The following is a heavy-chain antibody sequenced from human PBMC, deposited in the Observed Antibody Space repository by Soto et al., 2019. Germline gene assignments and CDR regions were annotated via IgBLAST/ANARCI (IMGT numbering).Heavy chain of an antibody. CDR2: INHSGST. Sequence: SETLSLTCAVYGGSFSGYYWSWIRQPPGKGLEWIGEINHSGSTNYNPSLKSRVTISVDTSKNQFSLKLSSVTAADTAVYYCARDITIFGVVITRYGIDVWGQVTTVT. CDR1: GGSFSGYY. V-gene: IGHV4-34*01. J-gene: IGHJ6*02. D-gene: IGHD3-3*01. CDR3: ARDITIFGVVITRYGIDV.